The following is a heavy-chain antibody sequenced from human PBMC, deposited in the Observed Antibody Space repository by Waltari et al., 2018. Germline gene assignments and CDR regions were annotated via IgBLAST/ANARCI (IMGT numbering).Heavy chain of an antibody. CDR3: ARGYSSGWYYFDY. CDR2: IYTSGST. D-gene: IGHD6-19*01. CDR1: GGSISSYY. V-gene: IGHV4-4*09. J-gene: IGHJ4*02. Sequence: QVQLQESGPGLVKPSETLSLTCTVSGGSISSYYWCWIRQPPGKGLEWIGYIYTSGSTNYNPSLKSRVTISVDTSKNQFSLKLSSVTAADTAVYYCARGYSSGWYYFDYWGQGTLVTVSS.